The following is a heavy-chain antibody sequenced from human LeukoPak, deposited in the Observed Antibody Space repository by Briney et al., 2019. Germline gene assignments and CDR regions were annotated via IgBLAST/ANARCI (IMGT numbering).Heavy chain of an antibody. CDR3: ARGHSEWELPYFDY. CDR1: GFTFSSYS. CDR2: ISSSSSTI. J-gene: IGHJ4*02. Sequence: HSGGSLRLSCAASGFTFSSYSMNWVRQAPGKGLEWVSYISSSSSTIYYADSVKGRFTISRDNAKNSLYLQMNSLRAEDTAVYYCARGHSEWELPYFDYWGQGTLVTVSS. V-gene: IGHV3-48*01. D-gene: IGHD1-26*01.